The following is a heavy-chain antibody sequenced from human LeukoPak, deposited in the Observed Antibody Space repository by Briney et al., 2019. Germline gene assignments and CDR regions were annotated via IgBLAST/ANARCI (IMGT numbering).Heavy chain of an antibody. J-gene: IGHJ3*02. V-gene: IGHV4-4*07. Sequence: SETLSLTCTVSGGSINSYYWSWIRQPAGKGLEWIGRIYTSGSTNYNPSLKSRVTISLDTSKNQFSLKLSSVTAADTAVYYCARDATYYYDSRGYPVVGTFDIWGQGTMVTVSS. D-gene: IGHD3-22*01. CDR3: ARDATYYYDSRGYPVVGTFDI. CDR2: IYTSGST. CDR1: GGSINSYY.